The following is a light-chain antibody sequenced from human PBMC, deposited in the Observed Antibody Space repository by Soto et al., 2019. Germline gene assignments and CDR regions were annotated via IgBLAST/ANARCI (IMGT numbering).Light chain of an antibody. J-gene: IGLJ2*01. Sequence: QSALTQPPSASGSLGQSVTISCTCSSSDVGGYNYVSWHQQQPGKAPTVMIYKLTNRPPWVPDPFSGSKSGNTASLTVSGSHVQHEDEYYCCSLACGGNPRLLGGGTKLTVL. V-gene: IGLV2-8*01. CDR2: KLT. CDR1: SSDVGGYNY. CDR3: CSLACGGNPRL.